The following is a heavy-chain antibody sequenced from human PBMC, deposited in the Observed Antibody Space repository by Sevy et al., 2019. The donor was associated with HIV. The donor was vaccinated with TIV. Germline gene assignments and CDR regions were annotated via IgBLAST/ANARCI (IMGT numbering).Heavy chain of an antibody. Sequence: GLSVKVSCTASGYTFTGYKIYWARQAPGQGLEWMGWVDPNTGDTNYAQNFLGRVTMTRDTSVNAAYMELSRLRSHDTAVYYCARGGEYSSKYFSLYYFDSWGQGTLVTVSS. CDR1: GYTFTGYK. V-gene: IGHV1-2*02. J-gene: IGHJ4*02. CDR2: VDPNTGDT. CDR3: ARGGEYSSKYFSLYYFDS. D-gene: IGHD6-13*01.